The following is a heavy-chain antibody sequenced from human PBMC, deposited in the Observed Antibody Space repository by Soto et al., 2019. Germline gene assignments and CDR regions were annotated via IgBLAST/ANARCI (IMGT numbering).Heavy chain of an antibody. CDR3: ARRVYYGSGTYMDV. J-gene: IGHJ6*03. CDR2: IYYSGST. D-gene: IGHD3-10*01. Sequence: QVQLQESGPGLVKPSETLSLTCTVSGGSISSYYWSWIRQPPGKGLEWIGYIYYSGSTNYNPSLKGRVTLTVDPAQNQFSLKLSSVTAADTAVYYCARRVYYGSGTYMDVWGKGTTVTVSS. CDR1: GGSISSYY. V-gene: IGHV4-59*08.